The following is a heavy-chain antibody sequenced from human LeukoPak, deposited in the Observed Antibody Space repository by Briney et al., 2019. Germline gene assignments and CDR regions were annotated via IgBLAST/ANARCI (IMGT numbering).Heavy chain of an antibody. CDR3: ARGTRGSTYTYYFDY. J-gene: IGHJ4*02. CDR1: GYSLSSGYY. Sequence: PSETLSLTCAVSGYSLSSGYYWGWIRQPPGKGLEWIGRIYHSGSTYYNPSLKNRVTISVDTSKNQFSLKLGSVTAADTAVYYCARGTRGSTYTYYFDYWGQGTLVTVSS. V-gene: IGHV4-38-2*01. D-gene: IGHD6-13*01. CDR2: IYHSGST.